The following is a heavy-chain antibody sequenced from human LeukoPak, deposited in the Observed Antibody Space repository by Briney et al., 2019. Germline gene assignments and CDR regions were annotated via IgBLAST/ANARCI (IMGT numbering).Heavy chain of an antibody. V-gene: IGHV4-59*12. Sequence: SETLSLTCTVSGDSISSYYWSWIRQPPGKGLEWIGYIYYSGSTNYNPSLKSRVTISVDTSKSQFSLKLSSVTAADTAVYYCAKSVYATLYNWFDPWGQGTLVTVSS. CDR2: IYYSGST. CDR3: AKSVYATLYNWFDP. CDR1: GDSISSYY. J-gene: IGHJ5*02. D-gene: IGHD2-8*01.